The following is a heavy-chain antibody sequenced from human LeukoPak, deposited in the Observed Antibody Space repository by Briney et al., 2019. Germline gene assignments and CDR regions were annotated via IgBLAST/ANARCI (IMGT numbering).Heavy chain of an antibody. J-gene: IGHJ4*02. CDR1: GFTFSSYA. CDR2: ISGGGGST. Sequence: GGSLRLSCAASGFTFSSYAMSWVRQAPGKGLEWVSAISGGGGSTYYAASVRGRFTISRDNSKNTLYLQLNSLRAEDTAVYYCAKDHRIVVPAAMGLIDYWGQGTLVTVSS. V-gene: IGHV3-23*01. CDR3: AKDHRIVVPAAMGLIDY. D-gene: IGHD2-2*01.